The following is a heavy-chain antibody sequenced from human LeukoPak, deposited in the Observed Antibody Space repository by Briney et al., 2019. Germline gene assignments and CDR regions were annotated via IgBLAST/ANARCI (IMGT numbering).Heavy chain of an antibody. J-gene: IGHJ4*02. CDR1: GFTFSSYS. Sequence: GGSLRLSCAASGFTFSSYSMNWVRQAPGKGLEWVSSISSSSSYIYYADSVKGRFTISRDNAKNSLYLQMNSLRAEDTAVYYCARDRSRYFDSNYYFDYWGQGTLVTVSS. D-gene: IGHD3-9*01. V-gene: IGHV3-21*01. CDR3: ARDRSRYFDSNYYFDY. CDR2: ISSSSSYI.